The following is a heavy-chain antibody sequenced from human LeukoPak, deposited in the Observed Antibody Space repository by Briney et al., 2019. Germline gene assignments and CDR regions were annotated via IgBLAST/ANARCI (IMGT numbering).Heavy chain of an antibody. CDR1: GFTFSSYE. CDR3: VKVYPTLTTSSVLGS. Sequence: PGGSLRLSCAASGFTFSSYEMDWVRQAPGKGLEWVTAISYNGDNQHYADPVKGRFTISRDNSKNTVYLQIDALRTEDSAVYYCVKVYPTLTTSSVLGSWGQGTLVTVSS. CDR2: ISYNGDNQ. V-gene: IGHV3-30*18. J-gene: IGHJ4*03. D-gene: IGHD4-17*01.